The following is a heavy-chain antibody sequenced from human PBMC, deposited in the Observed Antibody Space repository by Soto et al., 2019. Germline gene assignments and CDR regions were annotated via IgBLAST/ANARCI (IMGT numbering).Heavy chain of an antibody. CDR3: ARVWLRGLYNNHDAGFDP. Sequence: PSETLSLTCSVSGGSISGDGYCWSWIRQHPGKGLEWIGYICYGGSTYYNPSLKSRVTISLVTSSDRFSLNLSSVTAADTAVYYCARVWLRGLYNNHDAGFDPWGQGTLVTVS. D-gene: IGHD3-16*01. CDR1: GGSISGDGYC. J-gene: IGHJ5*02. V-gene: IGHV4-31*03. CDR2: ICYGGST.